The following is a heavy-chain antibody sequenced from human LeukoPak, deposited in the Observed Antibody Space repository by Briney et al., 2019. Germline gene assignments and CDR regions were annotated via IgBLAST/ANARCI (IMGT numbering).Heavy chain of an antibody. CDR1: GYTFNIDG. Sequence: GASVRVSYRASGYTFNIDGISGVRQARGKGREGMGWISAYNGNTNYTEKLGGRDNNTTDTSTSTAYMELRILRSDDTAVYSCARINYRPIIKFFDFWGQGTLVTVSS. D-gene: IGHD4-11*01. J-gene: IGHJ4*02. CDR3: ARINYRPIIKFFDF. CDR2: ISAYNGNT. V-gene: IGHV1-18*01.